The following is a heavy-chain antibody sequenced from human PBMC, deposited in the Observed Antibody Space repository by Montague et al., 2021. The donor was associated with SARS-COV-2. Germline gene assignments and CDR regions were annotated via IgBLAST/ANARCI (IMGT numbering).Heavy chain of an antibody. D-gene: IGHD2-2*01. J-gene: IGHJ4*02. Sequence: SETLSLTCTVSGVVELRRRSEEHTSELQSHEQLVCRLLLEKKNKYNPSLKSRVTISIDTPKNQFSLKLRSVTAADTAVYFCARAQTTCFIANCVNYFDYWGQGALVTVSS. V-gene: IGHV4-61*01. CDR1: GVVELRRRS. CDR3: ARAQTTCFIANCVNYFDY. CDR2: LLEKKN.